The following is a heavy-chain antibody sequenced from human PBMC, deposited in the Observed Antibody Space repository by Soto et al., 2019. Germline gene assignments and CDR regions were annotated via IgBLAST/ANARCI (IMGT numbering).Heavy chain of an antibody. CDR3: AREMRGTVTTVDY. CDR1: GGSISSGDSY. V-gene: IGHV4-30-4*01. CDR2: IYKSGST. J-gene: IGHJ4*02. Sequence: QVQLQESGPGLVKPSQTLPLTCTVSGGSISSGDSYWSWIRQPPGKGLEWIGYIYKSGSTNYNPSLKSRVTISVDMSKNQFSLKLSSVTAADTAVYYCAREMRGTVTTVDYWGQGTLVTVSS. D-gene: IGHD4-17*01.